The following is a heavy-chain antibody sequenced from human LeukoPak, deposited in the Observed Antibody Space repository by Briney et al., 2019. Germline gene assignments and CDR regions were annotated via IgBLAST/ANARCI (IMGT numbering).Heavy chain of an antibody. Sequence: GASVKVSCKASGYTFTSYAMNWVRQAPGQGLEWMGWNNTNTGNPTYAQGFTVRFVFSLDTSVSTPYLQISSLKAEDTAVYYCARDKEAYCSSTSCYVWNYFDYWGQGTLVTVSS. CDR3: ARDKEAYCSSTSCYVWNYFDY. CDR2: NNTNTGNP. J-gene: IGHJ4*02. D-gene: IGHD2-2*01. CDR1: GYTFTSYA. V-gene: IGHV7-4-1*02.